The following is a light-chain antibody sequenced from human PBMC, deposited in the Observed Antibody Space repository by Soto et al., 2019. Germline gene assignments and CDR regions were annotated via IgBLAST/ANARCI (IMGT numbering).Light chain of an antibody. CDR3: QQYNNWPPWT. J-gene: IGKJ1*01. Sequence: EIGMTQSPATLSVSPGERATLSCRASQSVSSNFAWYQQKPGQAPRLLIYGASTRATGIPARFSGSGSGTEFPLTISSLQSEDFAVYYCQQYNNWPPWTFGQGTKVEIK. CDR2: GAS. CDR1: QSVSSN. V-gene: IGKV3-15*01.